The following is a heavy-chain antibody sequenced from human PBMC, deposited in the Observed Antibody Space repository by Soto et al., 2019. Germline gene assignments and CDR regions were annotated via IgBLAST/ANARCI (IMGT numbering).Heavy chain of an antibody. Sequence: GGSLRLSCAASGFTFSNYGMHWVRQAPGKGLEWVAVIWYNGRNKYYANSVKGRFTISRDNAMDTLYLQMSSLRAEDTAVYYCARDRRDGYNFDYWGQGTLVTVSS. J-gene: IGHJ4*02. CDR1: GFTFSNYG. D-gene: IGHD5-12*01. V-gene: IGHV3-33*01. CDR3: ARDRRDGYNFDY. CDR2: IWYNGRNK.